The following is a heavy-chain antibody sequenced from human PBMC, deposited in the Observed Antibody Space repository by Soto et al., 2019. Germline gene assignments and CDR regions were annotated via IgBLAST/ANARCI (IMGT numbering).Heavy chain of an antibody. Sequence: PGGSLRLSCAASGFTVSSDAMSWVRQAPGKGLEWVTAIGGSGGSTYYADSVKGRFTISRDSSKNTLYLQMNSLKAEDTAVYYCAKDAVTSNYNSGSYFNPYYFDYWGQGTLVTVSS. V-gene: IGHV3-23*01. D-gene: IGHD3-10*01. CDR1: GFTVSSDA. CDR2: IGGSGGST. J-gene: IGHJ4*02. CDR3: AKDAVTSNYNSGSYFNPYYFDY.